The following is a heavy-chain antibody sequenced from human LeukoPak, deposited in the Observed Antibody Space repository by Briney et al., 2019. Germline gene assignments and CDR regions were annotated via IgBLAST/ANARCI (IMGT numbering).Heavy chain of an antibody. J-gene: IGHJ4*02. D-gene: IGHD3-22*01. V-gene: IGHV1-2*02. CDR2: INPNSGGT. CDR3: ARIFRVYDSSGFYSDY. Sequence: ASVKVSCKASGYTFTGYYMHWVRQAPGQGLEWMGWINPNSGGTNYAQKFQGRVTMTRDTSISTAYMELSSLRSDDTAVYYCARIFRVYDSSGFYSDYWGQGTLVTVSS. CDR1: GYTFTGYY.